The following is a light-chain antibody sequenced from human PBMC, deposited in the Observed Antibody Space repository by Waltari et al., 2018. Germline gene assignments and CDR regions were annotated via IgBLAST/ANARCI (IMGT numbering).Light chain of an antibody. Sequence: EIVLTQSPGTLSLSPGERATLSCRASQSVSSSYLAWYQQKPGQAPRLLIYGASSRATGTPDRFRGSGSGTDFTLTISRLEPEDFAVYYWQQYGSSPRTFGQGTKLEI. CDR2: GAS. V-gene: IGKV3-20*01. CDR1: QSVSSSY. CDR3: QQYGSSPRT. J-gene: IGKJ2*01.